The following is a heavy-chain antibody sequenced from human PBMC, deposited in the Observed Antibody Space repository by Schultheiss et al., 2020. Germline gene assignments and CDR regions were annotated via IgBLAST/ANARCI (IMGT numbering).Heavy chain of an antibody. V-gene: IGHV3-30*02. CDR2: IWYDGSNK. D-gene: IGHD2-2*01. J-gene: IGHJ6*03. CDR3: AKDPAYQLLQGYMDV. CDR1: GFTFSSYG. Sequence: GESLKISCAASGFTFSSYGMHWVRQAPGKGLEWVAVIWYDGSNKYYADSVKGRFTISRDNSKNTLYLQMNSLRAEDTAVYYCAKDPAYQLLQGYMDVWGKGTTVTVSS.